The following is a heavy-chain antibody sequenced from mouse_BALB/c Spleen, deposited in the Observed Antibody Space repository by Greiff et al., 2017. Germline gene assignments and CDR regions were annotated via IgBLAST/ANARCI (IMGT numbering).Heavy chain of an antibody. CDR1: GYTFTSYW. Sequence: EVQLVESGTVLARPGASVKMSCKASGYTFTSYWMHWVKQRPGQGLEWIGAIYPGNSDTSYNQKFKGKAKLTAVTSTSTAYMELSSLTNEDSAVYYCTRYDGSSYVDYWGQGTTLTVSS. CDR3: TRYDGSSYVDY. D-gene: IGHD1-1*01. CDR2: IYPGNSDT. J-gene: IGHJ2*01. V-gene: IGHV1-5*01.